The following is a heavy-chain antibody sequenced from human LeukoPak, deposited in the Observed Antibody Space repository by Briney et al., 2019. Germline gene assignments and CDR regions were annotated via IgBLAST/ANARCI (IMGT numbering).Heavy chain of an antibody. J-gene: IGHJ4*02. Sequence: SVTVSCKASGGTFSSYAIHWVRQAPGQGLEWMGGIIPIFGTANYAQKFQGRVTITTDESTRTAYMELRSLRSEDTAVYYCARDSEARHSSSSGFDYWGQGTLVTVSS. D-gene: IGHD6-6*01. CDR3: ARDSEARHSSSSGFDY. CDR1: GGTFSSYA. CDR2: IIPIFGTA. V-gene: IGHV1-69*05.